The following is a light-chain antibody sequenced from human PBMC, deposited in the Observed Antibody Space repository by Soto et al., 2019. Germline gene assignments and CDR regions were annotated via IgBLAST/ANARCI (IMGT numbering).Light chain of an antibody. Sequence: EIVLTQSPVTLSLSPGEKATLSCRASQSLDTYTLAWYQQKPGQAPRLLIYGASTSAAAIPDRFIGSGSGTVFALTISRLWLEDFAVYYCQQYAESPLTFGPGTKVDIK. V-gene: IGKV3-20*01. CDR3: QQYAESPLT. CDR2: GAS. CDR1: QSLDTYT. J-gene: IGKJ3*01.